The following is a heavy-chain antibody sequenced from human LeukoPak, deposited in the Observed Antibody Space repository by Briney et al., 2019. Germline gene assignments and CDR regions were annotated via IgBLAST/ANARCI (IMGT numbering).Heavy chain of an antibody. V-gene: IGHV4-38-2*02. J-gene: IGHJ6*02. D-gene: IGHD3-10*01. CDR2: IFHSGST. Sequence: SETLSLTCIVSDYSISNDYYWGWIRPPPGKGLEWIGSIFHSGSTYYNPSLKSRVTMSVDTSKSQFSLRLRSVTAADTAVYYCARDKAGTMVRGVINGMDVWGQGTTVTVSS. CDR1: DYSISNDYY. CDR3: ARDKAGTMVRGVINGMDV.